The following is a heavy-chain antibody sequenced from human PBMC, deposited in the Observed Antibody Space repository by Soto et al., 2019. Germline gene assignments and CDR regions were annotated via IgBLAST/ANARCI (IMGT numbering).Heavy chain of an antibody. Sequence: PSETLSLTCTVSGGSISSSSYYWGWIRQPPGKGLEWIGSIYYSGSTYYNPSLKSRVTISVDTSENQFSLKLSSVTAADTAVYYCAGQYYDFWSGYYYYFDYWGQGTLVTVSS. CDR2: IYYSGST. D-gene: IGHD3-3*01. V-gene: IGHV4-39*01. J-gene: IGHJ4*02. CDR3: AGQYYDFWSGYYYYFDY. CDR1: GGSISSSSYY.